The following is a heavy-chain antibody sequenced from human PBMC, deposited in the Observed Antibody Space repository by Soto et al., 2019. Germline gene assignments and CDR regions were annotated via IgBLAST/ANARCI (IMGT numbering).Heavy chain of an antibody. V-gene: IGHV4-34*01. CDR1: GGSFSGYY. D-gene: IGHD3-10*01. CDR3: ARGRWYYYGSGPFDP. Sequence: QVQLQQWGAGLLKPSETLSLTCAVYGGSFSGYYWSWIRQPPGKGLEWIGEINHSGSTNYNPSLKRRVTRSVDTSKNQFSLKLSSVTAADTAVYYCARGRWYYYGSGPFDPWGQGTLVTVSS. CDR2: INHSGST. J-gene: IGHJ5*02.